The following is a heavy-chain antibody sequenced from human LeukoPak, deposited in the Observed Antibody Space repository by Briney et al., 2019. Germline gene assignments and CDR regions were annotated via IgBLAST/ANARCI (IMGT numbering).Heavy chain of an antibody. J-gene: IGHJ4*02. CDR1: GFTFRSYS. Sequence: PGGSLRLSCAASGFTFRSYSMNWVRQAPGKGLEWVSYISSSSSTIYYADSVKGRFTISRDNAKNSLYLQMNSLRAEDTAVYYCASDIVVVVAATSGGDYWGQGTLVTVSS. CDR3: ASDIVVVVAATSGGDY. CDR2: ISSSSSTI. V-gene: IGHV3-48*04. D-gene: IGHD2-15*01.